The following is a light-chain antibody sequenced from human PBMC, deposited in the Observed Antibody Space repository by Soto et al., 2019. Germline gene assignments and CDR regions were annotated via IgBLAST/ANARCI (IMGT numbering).Light chain of an antibody. V-gene: IGLV1-40*01. CDR1: SSNIGAGHD. Sequence: QSVLTQPPSVSGAPGQRVTMSCTGSSSNIGAGHDVQWYQQLPGSAPKLLIYNNFIRASGVPDRFSGSNSGTSASLAITGLQAEDEADSYCQSFDSSLNVVFGGGTKLTVL. CDR3: QSFDSSLNVV. J-gene: IGLJ2*01. CDR2: NNF.